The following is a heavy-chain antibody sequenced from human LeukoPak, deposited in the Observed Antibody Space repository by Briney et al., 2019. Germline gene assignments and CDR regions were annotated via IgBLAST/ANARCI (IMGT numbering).Heavy chain of an antibody. CDR3: ARDLSGGALGAFDI. J-gene: IGHJ3*02. CDR2: INPNSDGT. D-gene: IGHD2-15*01. CDR1: GYIFTAYY. Sequence: ASVKVSCKASGYIFTAYYIHWLRQAPGQGLEWMGWINPNSDGTSFALNFQGRVTLTRDTSISTVYMELSRLRSDDTAVYYCARDLSGGALGAFDIWGQGTMVTVSS. V-gene: IGHV1-2*02.